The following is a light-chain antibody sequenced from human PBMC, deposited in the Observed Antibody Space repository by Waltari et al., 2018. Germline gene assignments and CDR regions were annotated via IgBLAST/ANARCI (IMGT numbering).Light chain of an antibody. CDR3: QAWDSSTVV. CDR1: TLGTRY. CDR2: QDS. Sequence: SYEVTQPPSVSVSPGETASITCSGDTLGTRYTCWYQQKPGQSPVLVIYQDSKRPSGIPERFSGSNSGNTATLTISGTQAMDEADYFCQAWDSSTVVFGGGTRLTVL. V-gene: IGLV3-1*01. J-gene: IGLJ2*01.